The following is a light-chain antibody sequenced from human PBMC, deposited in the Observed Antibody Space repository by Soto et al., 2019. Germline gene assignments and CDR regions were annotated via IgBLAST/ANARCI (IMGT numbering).Light chain of an antibody. J-gene: IGLJ2*01. CDR2: RNN. CDR3: AAWDDSLSGPV. CDR1: SSNIGSNY. Sequence: QSALTQPPSASGTPGQRVTISCSGSSSNIGSNYVSWYQQLPGTAPKLLICRNNQRPSGVPDRFSGSKSGTSASLAISGLRSEDEADYYCAAWDDSLSGPVFGGGTQLTVL. V-gene: IGLV1-47*01.